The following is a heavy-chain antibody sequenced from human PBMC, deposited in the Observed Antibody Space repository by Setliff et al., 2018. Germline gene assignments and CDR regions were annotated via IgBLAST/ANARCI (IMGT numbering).Heavy chain of an antibody. V-gene: IGHV4-59*01. CDR1: GGSISSYY. CDR3: ARDRGGDWIYYFDY. Sequence: SETLSLTCTVSGGSISSYYWSWIRQPPGKGLEWIGYIYYSGSTSYNPSLKSRVTISVDTSKNQFSLKLSSVTAADTAVYYCARDRGGDWIYYFDYWGQGTLVTVSS. CDR2: IYYSGST. D-gene: IGHD2-21*02. J-gene: IGHJ4*02.